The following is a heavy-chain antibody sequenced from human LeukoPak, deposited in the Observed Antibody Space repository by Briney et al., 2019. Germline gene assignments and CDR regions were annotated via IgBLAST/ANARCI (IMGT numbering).Heavy chain of an antibody. D-gene: IGHD3-3*01. CDR3: ARVVTYYDFWSGYSWLDP. CDR1: GYTFTSYD. CDR2: MNPTSGNT. V-gene: IGHV1-8*01. Sequence: GASVKVSCKASGYTFTSYDINWVRQATGQGLEWMGWMNPTSGNTGYAQKFQGRVTMTRNTSISTAYMELSSLRSEDTAVYYCARVVTYYDFWSGYSWLDPWGQGTLVTVSS. J-gene: IGHJ5*02.